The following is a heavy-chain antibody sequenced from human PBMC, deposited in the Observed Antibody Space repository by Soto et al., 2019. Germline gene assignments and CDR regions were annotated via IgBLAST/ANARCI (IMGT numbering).Heavy chain of an antibody. V-gene: IGHV4-59*01. D-gene: IGHD1-20*01. CDR1: GGSTSSYY. CDR2: IYYSGST. Sequence: ASETLSLTCAVSGGSTSSYYWSWIRQPPGKGLEWIGYIYYSGSTNYNPSLKSRVTISVDTSKNQFSLKLSSVTAADAAVYYCARRYGRNFDYWGQGTLVTVSS. J-gene: IGHJ4*02. CDR3: ARRYGRNFDY.